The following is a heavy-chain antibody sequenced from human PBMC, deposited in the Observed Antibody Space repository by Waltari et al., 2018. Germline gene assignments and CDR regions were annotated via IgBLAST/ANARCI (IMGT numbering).Heavy chain of an antibody. CDR1: GYSISSGYY. Sequence: QVQLQESGPGLVKPSETLSLTCAVSGYSISSGYYWGWIRQPPGKGLEWIGRSYHSGSTYYNPSLKSRVTISVDTSKNQFSLKLSSVTAADTAVYYCARDGSRMKQLANFDYWGQGTLVTVSS. J-gene: IGHJ4*02. CDR2: SYHSGST. V-gene: IGHV4-38-2*02. CDR3: ARDGSRMKQLANFDY. D-gene: IGHD6-6*01.